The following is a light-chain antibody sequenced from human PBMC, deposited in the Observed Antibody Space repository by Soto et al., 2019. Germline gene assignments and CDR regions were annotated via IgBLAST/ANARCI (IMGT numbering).Light chain of an antibody. Sequence: QSALTQPAAVSGSPGQSITISCTGTISDIGLYNYVSWYQQHPGKAPKLVIYEVSNRPSGVSDRFSGSKSDNTAPLTISGLQAEDEANYYCSSFTTTSTLVFGAGTKLTVL. CDR2: EVS. CDR3: SSFTTTSTLV. V-gene: IGLV2-14*01. J-gene: IGLJ1*01. CDR1: ISDIGLYNY.